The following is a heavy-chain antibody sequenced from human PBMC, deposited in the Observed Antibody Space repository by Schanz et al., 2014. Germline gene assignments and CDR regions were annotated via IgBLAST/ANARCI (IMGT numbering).Heavy chain of an antibody. CDR2: IYTSGST. V-gene: IGHV4-4*07. CDR1: GGSISSYY. Sequence: QVQLQESGPGLVKPSETLSLTCSVSGGSISSYYWSWIRQPAGKGLECIGRIYTSGSTNYNPSLKSRVTMSVDTSKNQFSLKLSSVTDADTAVYYCARHGRGLAKYQLLYFDYWGQGTLVTVSS. D-gene: IGHD2-2*01. J-gene: IGHJ4*02. CDR3: ARHGRGLAKYQLLYFDY.